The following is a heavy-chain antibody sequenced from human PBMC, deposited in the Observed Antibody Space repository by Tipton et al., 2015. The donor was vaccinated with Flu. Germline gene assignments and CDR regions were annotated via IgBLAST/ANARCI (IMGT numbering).Heavy chain of an antibody. CDR1: GASINSNF. CDR2: IYHSGST. J-gene: IGHJ4*02. Sequence: GLVKPSETLSLTCTVSGASINSNFWSWIRQSPGKGLVWIGNIYHSGSTFYNPSLKSRVTISVDTSKNQFSLKLSSVTAADTAVYYCARGDGYNFDYWGQGTLVTVSS. D-gene: IGHD5-24*01. V-gene: IGHV4-4*09. CDR3: ARGDGYNFDY.